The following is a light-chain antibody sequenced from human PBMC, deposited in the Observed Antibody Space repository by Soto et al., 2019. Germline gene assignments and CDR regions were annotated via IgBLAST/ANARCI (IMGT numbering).Light chain of an antibody. Sequence: EIVLTQSPGTLSLSPGERATLSCRASQSVDSSYTAWYQQKPGQAPRLLIYGASNRATGIPDRFSGTGSGTDVTLPISRLEPEDFAVYYCQQYGTSPPLYTFGQGTKLEI. CDR2: GAS. V-gene: IGKV3-20*01. CDR1: QSVDSSY. CDR3: QQYGTSPPLYT. J-gene: IGKJ2*01.